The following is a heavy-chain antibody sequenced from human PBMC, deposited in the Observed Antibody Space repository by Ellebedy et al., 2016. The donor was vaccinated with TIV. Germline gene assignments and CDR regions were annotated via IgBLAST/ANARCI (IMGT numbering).Heavy chain of an antibody. J-gene: IGHJ5*02. CDR1: GFSFRSYW. CDR2: IYQDGSDR. D-gene: IGHD4-17*01. V-gene: IGHV3-7*01. CDR3: ARRGSYGDYAVQVNSWFDT. Sequence: PGGSLRLSCAASGFSFRSYWMSWVRQAPGKGLGWVANIYQDGSDRYYVDSVKGRFTISRDNANNLLFLQMNSLRAEDTAVYYCARRGSYGDYAVQVNSWFDTWGQGTLVTASS.